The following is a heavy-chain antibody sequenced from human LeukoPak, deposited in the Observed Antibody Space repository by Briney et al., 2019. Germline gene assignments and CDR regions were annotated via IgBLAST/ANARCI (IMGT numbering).Heavy chain of an antibody. CDR1: GGSVSSGSYY. V-gene: IGHV4-61*01. D-gene: IGHD3-10*01. CDR3: ARAPNNYGKFDY. J-gene: IGHJ4*02. Sequence: SETLSLTCTVSGGSVSSGSYYWSWIRQPPGKGLEWIGYIYYSGSTNYNPSLKSRVTISVDTSKNQFSLKLSSVTAADTAVYYCARAPNNYGKFDYWAREPWSPSPQ. CDR2: IYYSGST.